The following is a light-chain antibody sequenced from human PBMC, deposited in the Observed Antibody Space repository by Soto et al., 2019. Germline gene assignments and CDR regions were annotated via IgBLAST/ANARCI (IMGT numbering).Light chain of an antibody. V-gene: IGKV1-5*03. CDR1: QSISSW. CDR3: QQYNSYIT. Sequence: DILLTQSPSSLSASVVDRFTITFRASQSISSWLAWYQQKPGKAPKLLIYKASSLESGVPSRFSGSGSGTEFTLTISSLQPDDFATYYCQQYNSYITFGQGTRLEIK. J-gene: IGKJ5*01. CDR2: KAS.